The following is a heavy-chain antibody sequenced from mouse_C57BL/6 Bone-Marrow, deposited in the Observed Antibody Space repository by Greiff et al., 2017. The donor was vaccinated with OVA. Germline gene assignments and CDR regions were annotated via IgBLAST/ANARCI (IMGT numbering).Heavy chain of an antibody. D-gene: IGHD2-4*01. CDR2: ISNGGGST. CDR3: ARDDYGHWYFDV. J-gene: IGHJ1*03. CDR1: GFTFSDYY. Sequence: EVQLQESGGGLVQPGGSLKLSCAASGFTFSDYYMSWVRQTPEKRLEWVAYISNGGGSTYYPDTVKGRFTISRDNAKNTLYLQMSRLKSEDTARYYCARDDYGHWYFDVWGTGTTVTVSS. V-gene: IGHV5-12*01.